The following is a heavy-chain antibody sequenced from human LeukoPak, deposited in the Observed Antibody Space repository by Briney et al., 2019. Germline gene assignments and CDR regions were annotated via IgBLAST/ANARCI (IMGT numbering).Heavy chain of an antibody. CDR2: IYYSGRT. J-gene: IGHJ4*02. Sequence: PSETLSLTCAVYGGSFSGYYWSWIRQPPGKGLEWIGGIYYSGRTYYNPSLKSRVTISVDTSKNQFSLKLSSVTAADTAVYYCARQIVGGPLDYWGQGTLVTVSS. V-gene: IGHV4-34*01. CDR3: ARQIVGGPLDY. D-gene: IGHD1-26*01. CDR1: GGSFSGYY.